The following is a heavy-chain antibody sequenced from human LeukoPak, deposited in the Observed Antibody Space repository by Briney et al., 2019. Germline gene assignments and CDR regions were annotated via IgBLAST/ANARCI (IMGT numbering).Heavy chain of an antibody. D-gene: IGHD3-3*01. CDR1: GFTFDDYV. V-gene: IGHV3-9*01. Sequence: GGSLRLPCAASGFTFDDYVMNWVRQAPGKGLEWVSGISWNSGTIGYADSVKGRFTISRDNSKNTLSLQMTSLRAEDTAVYYCAKDYDFWSGYYPLWGQGTLVTVSS. CDR3: AKDYDFWSGYYPL. CDR2: ISWNSGTI. J-gene: IGHJ4*02.